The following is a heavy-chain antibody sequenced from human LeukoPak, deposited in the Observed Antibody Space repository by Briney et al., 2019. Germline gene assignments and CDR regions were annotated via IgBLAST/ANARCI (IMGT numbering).Heavy chain of an antibody. CDR1: GLTFSSYE. D-gene: IGHD3-22*01. CDR2: ISSASNMI. J-gene: IGHJ4*02. CDR3: TTLGYHLDS. V-gene: IGHV3-48*03. Sequence: PGGSLRLSCAASGLTFSSYEMNWVRQAPGKGLEWISYISSASNMIYYAESVRGRFTISRDNAKDSLYLQMNSLRAEDTALYYCTTLGYHLDSWGQGTLVTVSS.